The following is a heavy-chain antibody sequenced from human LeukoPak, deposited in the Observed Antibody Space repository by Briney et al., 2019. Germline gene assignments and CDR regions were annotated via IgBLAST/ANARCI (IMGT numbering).Heavy chain of an antibody. D-gene: IGHD3/OR15-3a*01. CDR1: GFSVSNNY. V-gene: IGHV3-66*02. CDR3: ARSPERLGQGYLDS. J-gene: IGHJ4*02. CDR2: ISRGGTT. Sequence: PGGSLRLSCAASGFSVSNNYLTWVRQAPGKGLEWVSVISRGGTTYYTDSVKGRFIISRDNSKNTLFLQMNSLRTEDTAIYFCARSPERLGQGYLDSWGQGTLVTVSS.